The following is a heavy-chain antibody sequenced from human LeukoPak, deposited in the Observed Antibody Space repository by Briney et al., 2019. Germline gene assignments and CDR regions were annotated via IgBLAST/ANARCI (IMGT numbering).Heavy chain of an antibody. D-gene: IGHD7-27*01. Sequence: PSETLSLTCTVSGGSISSSSYYWGWIRQPPGKGLEWIGSIYYSGSTYYNPSLKSRVTISVDTSKNQFSLKLSSVTAADTAVYYCTSNLLKLGRGHYFDYWGQGTLVTVSS. CDR1: GGSISSSSYY. CDR2: IYYSGST. V-gene: IGHV4-39*01. J-gene: IGHJ4*02. CDR3: TSNLLKLGRGHYFDY.